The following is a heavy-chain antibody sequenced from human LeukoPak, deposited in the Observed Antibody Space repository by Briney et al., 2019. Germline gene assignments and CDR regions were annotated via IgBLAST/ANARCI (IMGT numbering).Heavy chain of an antibody. Sequence: GGSLRLSCAASGFTFSSYAMSWVRQAPGKGLEWVSAISGSGGSTYYADSVKGRFTISKDNAKNSLYLQMNSLRAEDTALYHCARNNGMDVWGQGTTVIVSS. J-gene: IGHJ6*02. V-gene: IGHV3-23*01. CDR2: ISGSGGST. CDR3: ARNNGMDV. CDR1: GFTFSSYA.